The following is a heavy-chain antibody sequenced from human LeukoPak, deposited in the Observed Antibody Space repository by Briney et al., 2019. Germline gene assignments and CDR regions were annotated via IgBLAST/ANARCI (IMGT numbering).Heavy chain of an antibody. Sequence: GGSLRLSCAASGFTFSSYAMSWVRQAPGKGLEWVSAISGSGGSTYYADSVKGRFTISKDNAKNSLYLQMNSLRAEDTALYHCARNNGMDVWGQGTTVIVSS. J-gene: IGHJ6*02. V-gene: IGHV3-23*01. CDR2: ISGSGGST. CDR3: ARNNGMDV. CDR1: GFTFSSYA.